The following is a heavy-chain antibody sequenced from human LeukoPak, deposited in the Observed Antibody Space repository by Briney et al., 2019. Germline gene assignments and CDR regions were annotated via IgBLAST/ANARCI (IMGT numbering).Heavy chain of an antibody. Sequence: GGSLRLSCAASGFTFSSYGMHWVRQAPGKGLEWVAVIWYDGSNKYYADSVKGRFTISRDNSKNTLYLQMNSLRAEDTAVYYCARSRRVTVTTSPDYWGQGTLVTVSS. J-gene: IGHJ4*02. V-gene: IGHV3-33*01. D-gene: IGHD4-11*01. CDR3: ARSRRVTVTTSPDY. CDR1: GFTFSSYG. CDR2: IWYDGSNK.